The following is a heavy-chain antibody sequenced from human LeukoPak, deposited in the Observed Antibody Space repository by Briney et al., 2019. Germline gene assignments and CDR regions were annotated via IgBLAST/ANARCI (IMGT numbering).Heavy chain of an antibody. Sequence: PGGSLRLSCTASGFAFSSYEMNSVRQAPGKGLEWVSYIYSSGHTIYYADSVKGRFTISRGNAKNTLYLQMNSLRAEDTAVYYCAREVTGAIDYWGQGTLVTVSS. CDR2: IYSSGHTI. CDR3: AREVTGAIDY. CDR1: GFAFSSYE. V-gene: IGHV3-48*03. D-gene: IGHD2-8*02. J-gene: IGHJ4*02.